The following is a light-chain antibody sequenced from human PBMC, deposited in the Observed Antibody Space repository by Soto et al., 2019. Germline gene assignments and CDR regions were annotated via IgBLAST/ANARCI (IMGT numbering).Light chain of an antibody. CDR3: QKYGSSLIT. CDR2: GAS. Sequence: EIVLTQSPGTLSLSPGERATLSCRASQSVSSSYLAWYQQKPGQAPRLLIYGASSRSTGIPDRFSGIGSGTDFTLTISRLETEDFAVYYCQKYGSSLITCGQGTRLEIK. J-gene: IGKJ5*01. CDR1: QSVSSSY. V-gene: IGKV3-20*01.